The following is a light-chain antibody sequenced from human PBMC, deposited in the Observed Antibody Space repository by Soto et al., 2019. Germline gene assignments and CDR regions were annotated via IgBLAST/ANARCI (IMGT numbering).Light chain of an antibody. CDR3: QQYHDWPRT. J-gene: IGKJ1*01. CDR1: QTISSW. Sequence: DIQMTQSPSTLSGSVGDRVTITCRASQTISSWLAWYQQKPGKAPKLLIYKASTLKSGVPSRFSGSGSGTEFTLTISSLQSEDFAVYYCQQYHDWPRTFGRGTKVDIK. CDR2: KAS. V-gene: IGKV1-5*03.